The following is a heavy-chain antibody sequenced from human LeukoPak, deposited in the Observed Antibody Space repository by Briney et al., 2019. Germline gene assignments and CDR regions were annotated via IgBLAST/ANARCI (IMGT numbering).Heavy chain of an antibody. CDR2: IYYSGST. V-gene: IGHV4-39*01. CDR3: ASLQYFDWLYAFDL. Sequence: SETLSLTCTVSGGSISSSSYYWGWIRQPPGKGLEWIGSIYYSGSTYYNPSLKGRITISVDTSKNQFSLKLSSVTAADTAIYYCASLQYFDWLYAFDLWGQGTMVTVSS. J-gene: IGHJ3*01. CDR1: GGSISSSSYY. D-gene: IGHD3-9*01.